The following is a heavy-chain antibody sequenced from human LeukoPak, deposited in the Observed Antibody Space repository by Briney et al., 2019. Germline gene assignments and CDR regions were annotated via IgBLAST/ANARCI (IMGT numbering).Heavy chain of an antibody. CDR2: INGDGRNI. V-gene: IGHV3-74*01. J-gene: IGHJ6*02. Sequence: GGSLRLSCVTSGFTFSSYWMHWVRQDPRKGLVWVSRINGDGRNINYADSVRGRFTISRDNAKNTLFLQMNTLRVEDTAVYYCTRDLMDYDVSTGLHHYYMDVWGQGTTVTVSS. CDR3: TRDLMDYDVSTGLHHYYMDV. CDR1: GFTFSSYW. D-gene: IGHD3-9*01.